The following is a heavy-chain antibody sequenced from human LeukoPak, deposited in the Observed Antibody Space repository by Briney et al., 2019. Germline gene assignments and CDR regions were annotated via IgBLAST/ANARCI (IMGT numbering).Heavy chain of an antibody. CDR2: INHSGST. Sequence: SETLSLTCAVYGGSFSGYYWSWIRQPPGKGLEWIGEINHSGSTNYNPSLKSRVTISVDTSKNQFSLKLTSVTAADTAVYYCVRDRELTYWGQGTLVTVS. CDR1: GGSFSGYY. V-gene: IGHV4-34*01. J-gene: IGHJ4*02. CDR3: VRDRELTY. D-gene: IGHD1-26*01.